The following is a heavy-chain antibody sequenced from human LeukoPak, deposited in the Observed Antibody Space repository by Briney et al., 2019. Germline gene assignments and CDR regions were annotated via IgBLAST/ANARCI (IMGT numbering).Heavy chain of an antibody. Sequence: LGGSVRVSCRASGFTFTTYGFSWVRQAPGQGLEWMGWISAYNGNTDYAQKLQGRVTMTTDTSTSTAYMELRSLRSDDTAVYFCARVGAYCTSTSCFDYWGQGTLVTVSS. D-gene: IGHD2-2*01. J-gene: IGHJ4*02. V-gene: IGHV1-18*01. CDR2: ISAYNGNT. CDR3: ARVGAYCTSTSCFDY. CDR1: GFTFTTYG.